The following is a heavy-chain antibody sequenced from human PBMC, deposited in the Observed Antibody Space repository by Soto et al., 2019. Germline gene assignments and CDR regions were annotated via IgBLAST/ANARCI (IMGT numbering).Heavy chain of an antibody. Sequence: PSETLSLTCNMSGDSYSISTYSWSWIRQPPGQALQWIGFIYQSGVTSYNPSLASRVSISLDRYNNQCSLKLKSVTAADTAVYFCAGMPYTSGLRFDPWGPGTRVTVSS. CDR2: IYQSGVT. J-gene: IGHJ5*02. V-gene: IGHV4-30-2*01. D-gene: IGHD6-19*01. CDR1: GDSYSISTYS. CDR3: AGMPYTSGLRFDP.